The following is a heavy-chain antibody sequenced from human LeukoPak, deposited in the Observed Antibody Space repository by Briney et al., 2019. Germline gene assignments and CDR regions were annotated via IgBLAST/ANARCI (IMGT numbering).Heavy chain of an antibody. CDR1: GYSISSGYY. J-gene: IGHJ4*02. Sequence: SETLSLTCTVSGYSISSGYYWGWIRQPPGKGLEWIGSIYHSGSTYYNPSLKSRVTISVDTSKNQFSLKLSSVTAADTAVYYCARDRREYYYDSSGYYDYWGQGTLVTVSS. V-gene: IGHV4-38-2*02. CDR2: IYHSGST. D-gene: IGHD3-22*01. CDR3: ARDRREYYYDSSGYYDY.